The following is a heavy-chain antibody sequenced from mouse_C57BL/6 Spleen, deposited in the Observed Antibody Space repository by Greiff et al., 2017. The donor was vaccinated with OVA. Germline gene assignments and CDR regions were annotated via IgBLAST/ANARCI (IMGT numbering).Heavy chain of an antibody. CDR2: IDPSDSYT. D-gene: IGHD1-1*01. V-gene: IGHV1-69*01. Sequence: QVQLQQPGAELVMPGASVKLSCKASGYTFTSYWMHWVKQRPGQGLEWIGEIDPSDSYTNYNQKFKGKSTLTVDKSSSTAYMQLSSLTSEDSAVYYCAREGDYYGSSSWFAYWGQGTLVTVSA. CDR3: AREGDYYGSSSWFAY. CDR1: GYTFTSYW. J-gene: IGHJ3*01.